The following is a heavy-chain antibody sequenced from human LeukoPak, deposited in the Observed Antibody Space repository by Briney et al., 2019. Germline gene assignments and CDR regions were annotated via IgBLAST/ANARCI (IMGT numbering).Heavy chain of an antibody. CDR3: ARDVDYYGSGSYSDY. Sequence: GGSLRLSCAASGFTFSTYTMSWVRQAPGKGLEWVSSITASSTSTYYADSVKGRFTISRDNAKNSLYLQMNSLRAEDTAVYYCARDVDYYGSGSYSDYWGQGTLVTVSS. V-gene: IGHV3-21*01. J-gene: IGHJ4*02. D-gene: IGHD3-10*01. CDR1: GFTFSTYT. CDR2: ITASSTST.